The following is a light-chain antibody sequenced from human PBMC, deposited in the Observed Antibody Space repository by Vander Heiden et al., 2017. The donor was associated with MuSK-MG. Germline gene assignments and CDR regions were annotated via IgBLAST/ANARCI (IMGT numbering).Light chain of an antibody. Sequence: QSALFQPASGSGSPGRTITISCTGTSSDIGYYTYVSWYQQPPGKAPKVIIFDVSHRPSGVSDRFSGSKSGNTASLTISGLLAEDEADYYCSAYTNTKPLVLFGGGTKVTVL. CDR3: SAYTNTKPLVL. CDR1: SSDIGYYTY. J-gene: IGLJ2*01. CDR2: DVS. V-gene: IGLV2-14*03.